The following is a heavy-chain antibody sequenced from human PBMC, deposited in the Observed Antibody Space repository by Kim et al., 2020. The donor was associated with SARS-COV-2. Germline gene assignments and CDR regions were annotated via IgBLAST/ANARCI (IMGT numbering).Heavy chain of an antibody. CDR1: GFSFSDHY. CDR3: AREEVYGRSCISEY. V-gene: IGHV3-11*06. D-gene: IGHD2-8*01. Sequence: GGSLRLSCAASGFSFSDHYMSWIRQAPGKGLEWISYITSVGGYTNYADSVKGRFTISRDNAKNSLYLQMNSLRADDTAVYYRAREEVYGRSCISEYWGRG. CDR2: ITSVGGYT. J-gene: IGHJ4*02.